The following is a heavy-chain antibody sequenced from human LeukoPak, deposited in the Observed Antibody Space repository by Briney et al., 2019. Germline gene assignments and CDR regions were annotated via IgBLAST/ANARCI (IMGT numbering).Heavy chain of an antibody. CDR2: ISGSGGST. V-gene: IGHV3-23*01. CDR3: AKVPDCSSTSCYAYYFDY. CDR1: GFTFSSNA. J-gene: IGHJ4*02. Sequence: GGSLRLSCAASGFTFSSNAMSWVRQAPGKGLEWVSAISGSGGSTYYADSVKGRFTISRDNSKNTLYLQMNSLRAEDTAVYYCAKVPDCSSTSCYAYYFDYWGQGTLVTVSS. D-gene: IGHD2-2*01.